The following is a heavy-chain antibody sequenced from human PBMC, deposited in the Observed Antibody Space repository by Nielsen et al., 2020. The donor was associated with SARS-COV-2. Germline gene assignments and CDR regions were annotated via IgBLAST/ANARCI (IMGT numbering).Heavy chain of an antibody. CDR1: GGSISSNNW. CDR3: AKSSWAYYGSGSYPDY. D-gene: IGHD3-10*01. V-gene: IGHV4-4*02. CDR2: IYHRGST. J-gene: IGHJ4*02. Sequence: SETLSLTCAVSGGSISSNNWWSWVRQPPGKGLEWIGEIYHRGSTNYSPSLKTRVTISVDKSKNQFSLELRSVTAADTAVYYCAKSSWAYYGSGSYPDYWGQGTLVTVSS.